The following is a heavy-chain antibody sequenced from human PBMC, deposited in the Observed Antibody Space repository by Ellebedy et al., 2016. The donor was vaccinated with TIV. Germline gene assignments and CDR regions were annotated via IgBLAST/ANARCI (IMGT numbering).Heavy chain of an antibody. CDR2: IWYDGSNK. D-gene: IGHD3-9*01. Sequence: GESLKISCAASGFTFSSYGMHWVRQAPGKGLEWVAVIWYDGSNKYYADSVKGRFTISRDNSKNTLYLQMNSLRAEDTAVYYCAREGQQYYDILTGYDYWGQGTLVTVSS. J-gene: IGHJ4*02. V-gene: IGHV3-33*01. CDR1: GFTFSSYG. CDR3: AREGQQYYDILTGYDY.